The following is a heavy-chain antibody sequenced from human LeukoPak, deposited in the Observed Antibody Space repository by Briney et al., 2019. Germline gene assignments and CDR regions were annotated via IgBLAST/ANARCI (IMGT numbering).Heavy chain of an antibody. Sequence: PSETLSLTCTVSGGSISSRSYYWGWIRQPPGKGLEWIGKIYYSGSTNYNPSLKSRVTISVDTSKNQFSLKLSSVTAADTAVYYCAREGGYYDSSGYSAGYFQHWGQGTLVTVSS. CDR2: IYYSGST. J-gene: IGHJ1*01. V-gene: IGHV4-39*07. CDR1: GGSISSRSYY. CDR3: AREGGYYDSSGYSAGYFQH. D-gene: IGHD3-22*01.